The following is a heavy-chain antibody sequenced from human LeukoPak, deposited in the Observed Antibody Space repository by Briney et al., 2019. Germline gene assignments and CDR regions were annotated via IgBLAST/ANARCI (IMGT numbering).Heavy chain of an antibody. CDR1: GGSFSGYY. CDR2: IDHLGGT. D-gene: IGHD2-2*01. Sequence: SETLSLTCAVYGGSFSGYYWSWIRQPPGKGLEWIGEIDHLGGTNYNPPLKSRVTISLDTSKNQFSLKLSSATAADTAVYYCATGGRGIPAARRFKAGNWFDPWGQGTLVTVSS. J-gene: IGHJ5*02. CDR3: ATGGRGIPAARRFKAGNWFDP. V-gene: IGHV4-34*01.